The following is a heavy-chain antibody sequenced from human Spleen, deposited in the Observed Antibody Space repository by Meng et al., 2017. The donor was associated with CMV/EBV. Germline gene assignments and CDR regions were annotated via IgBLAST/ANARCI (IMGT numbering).Heavy chain of an antibody. CDR2: ISGSGGYI. Sequence: GGSLRLSCAASGFTFTSNAMSWVRQAPGKGLEWVSSISGSGGYIYYADSVVGRFTISRDNAKKSLYLQMNSLRAEDTAVYYCARLGSSWQFDYWGQGTLVTVSS. V-gene: IGHV3-21*01. J-gene: IGHJ4*02. D-gene: IGHD6-13*01. CDR3: ARLGSSWQFDY. CDR1: GFTFTSNA.